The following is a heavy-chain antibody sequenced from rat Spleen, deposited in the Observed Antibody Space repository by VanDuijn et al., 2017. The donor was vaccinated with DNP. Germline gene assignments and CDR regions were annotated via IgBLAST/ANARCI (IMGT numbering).Heavy chain of an antibody. CDR1: GYSITSDY. CDR2: ISYSGTI. D-gene: IGHD1-12*03. V-gene: IGHV3-1*01. CDR3: ARSDFTLMGFIPFAF. Sequence: EVQLQESGPGLVKPSQSLSLTCSVTGYSITSDYWGWIRKFPGNKMEWIGHISYSGTIGYNPSLRSRISITRDTSKNQFFLQLHSVTTADTATYYCARSDFTLMGFIPFAFWGQGTLVTVSS. J-gene: IGHJ3*01.